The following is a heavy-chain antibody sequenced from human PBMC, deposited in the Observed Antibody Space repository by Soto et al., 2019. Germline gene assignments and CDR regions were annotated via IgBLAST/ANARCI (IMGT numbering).Heavy chain of an antibody. D-gene: IGHD4-4*01. CDR1: GFSFSSSA. CDR2: ISGQGGTT. CDR3: AKENDYSIIESNWFDA. Sequence: EVILLESGGHLVAPGESLRLSCVASGFSFSSSALTWVRQAPGKGLEWVADISGQGGTTYYADSVKGRFIISRDNSKNTLPLQRTSLRVEDTAVYYCAKENDYSIIESNWFDAWAPGTLVSVSS. J-gene: IGHJ5*02. V-gene: IGHV3-23*01.